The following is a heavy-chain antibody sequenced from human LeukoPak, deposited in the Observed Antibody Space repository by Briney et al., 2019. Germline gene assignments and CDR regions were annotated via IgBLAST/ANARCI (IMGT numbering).Heavy chain of an antibody. CDR3: ARGRLRYFDWLLLSWFDP. J-gene: IGHJ5*02. CDR2: INHSGST. V-gene: IGHV4-34*01. CDR1: GGSFSGYY. Sequence: SETLSLTCAVYGGSFSGYYWSWIRQPPGKGLEWIGEINHSGSTNYNPSLKSRVTISVDTSKNQFSLKLSSVTAAGTAVYYCARGRLRYFDWLLLSWFDPWGQGTLVTVSS. D-gene: IGHD3-9*01.